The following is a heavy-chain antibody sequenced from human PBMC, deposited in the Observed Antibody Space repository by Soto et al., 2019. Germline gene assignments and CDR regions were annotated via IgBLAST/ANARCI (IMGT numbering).Heavy chain of an antibody. D-gene: IGHD2-2*01. CDR1: GYIFSNFG. V-gene: IGHV1-18*01. J-gene: IGHJ6*02. CDR2: IIGYNDNT. CDR3: AKDASSWFYYYYGMDV. Sequence: IYLVQSGPEVRKPGASVKVSCKASGYIFSNFGISWVRQAPGQGLEWMGWIIGYNDNTNYAQNFQGRVRMTTDISTSTAYMELTTLRSEDTAVYYCAKDASSWFYYYYGMDVWGQGTTVTVSS.